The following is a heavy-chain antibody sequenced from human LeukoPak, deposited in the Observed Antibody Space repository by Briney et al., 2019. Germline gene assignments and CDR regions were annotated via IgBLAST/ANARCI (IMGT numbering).Heavy chain of an antibody. J-gene: IGHJ3*02. CDR2: INPNNGGT. CDR3: AGEDNSGGYWPFDI. CDR1: GYTFTGYY. V-gene: IGHV1-2*06. Sequence: ASVKVSCEASGYTFTGYYIHWVRQAPGQGLEWMGRINPNNGGTNYAQKFQGRVTMTRDMSMSAAYMELSRLKSVDTAVYYCAGEDNSGGYWPFDIWGQGTMVTVPS. D-gene: IGHD3-22*01.